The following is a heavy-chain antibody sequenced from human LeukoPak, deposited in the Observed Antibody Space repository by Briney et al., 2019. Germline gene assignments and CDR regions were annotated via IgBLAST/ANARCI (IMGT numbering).Heavy chain of an antibody. CDR3: ARVWVGAVDY. J-gene: IGHJ4*02. Sequence: ASVKVSCKASGYTFTGYYMHWVRQAPGQGLEWMGWINPNSGDTNYAQKFQGRVTMTRDTSISTAYMELSRLRSDDTAVYYCARVWVGAVDYWGQGTLVTVSS. V-gene: IGHV1-2*02. CDR1: GYTFTGYY. D-gene: IGHD1-26*01. CDR2: INPNSGDT.